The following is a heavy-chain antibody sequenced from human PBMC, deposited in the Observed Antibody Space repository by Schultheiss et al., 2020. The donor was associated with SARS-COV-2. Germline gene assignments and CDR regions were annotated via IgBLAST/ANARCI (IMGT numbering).Heavy chain of an antibody. Sequence: GGSLRLSCAASGFTFSTYAMIWVRQAPGKGLEWVSVIYSGGSTYYADSVQGRFTISRDNSKNTLYLQMNNLRAEDTAVYYCARDLITNGDYYYGMDVWGQGTTVTVSS. CDR2: IYSGGST. D-gene: IGHD1-1*01. CDR3: ARDLITNGDYYYGMDV. J-gene: IGHJ6*02. V-gene: IGHV3-53*01. CDR1: GFTFSTYA.